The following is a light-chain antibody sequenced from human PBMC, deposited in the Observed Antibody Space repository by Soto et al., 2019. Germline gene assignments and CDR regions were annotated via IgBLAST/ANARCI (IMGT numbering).Light chain of an antibody. Sequence: EIEMAQSPATLSVSPEERATLSCRASQSVSSNLAWYQQKPGQAPRLLIYGASTRATGIPARFSGSGSGTEFTLTISSLQSEDFAVYYCQKYNNWPWTFGQGTKVDI. V-gene: IGKV3-15*01. J-gene: IGKJ1*01. CDR2: GAS. CDR3: QKYNNWPWT. CDR1: QSVSSN.